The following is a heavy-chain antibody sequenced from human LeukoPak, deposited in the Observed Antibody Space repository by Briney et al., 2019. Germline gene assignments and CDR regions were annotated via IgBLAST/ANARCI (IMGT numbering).Heavy chain of an antibody. V-gene: IGHV3-23*01. CDR2: ISGSGGST. Sequence: PGGSLRLSCAASGFTFSSYAMSWVRQAPGKGLEWVSAISGSGGSTYYADSVKGRFTISRDNSKNTLHLQMNSLRAEDTAVYYCAKDPPGLINYYDSSAPPKDAFDIWGQGTMVTVSS. CDR3: AKDPPGLINYYDSSAPPKDAFDI. J-gene: IGHJ3*02. CDR1: GFTFSSYA. D-gene: IGHD3-22*01.